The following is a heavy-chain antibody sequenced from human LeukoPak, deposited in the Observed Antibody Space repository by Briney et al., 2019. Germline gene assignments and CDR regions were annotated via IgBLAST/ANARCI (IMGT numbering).Heavy chain of an antibody. CDR1: GGSISGYY. D-gene: IGHD6-6*01. V-gene: IGHV4-59*01. Sequence: SETLSLTCTVSGGSISGYYWTWIRQPPGKGLEWIGFIYEGGSPDYNPSLKSRVTISVDTSKNQFSLNLRYVTAADTAVYYCARDSPQYMGWFDPWGQGTLVTVSS. CDR2: IYEGGSP. CDR3: ARDSPQYMGWFDP. J-gene: IGHJ5*02.